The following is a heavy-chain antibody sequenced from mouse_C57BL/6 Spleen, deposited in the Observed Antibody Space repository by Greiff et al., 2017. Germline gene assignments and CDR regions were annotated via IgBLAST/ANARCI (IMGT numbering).Heavy chain of an antibody. D-gene: IGHD1-1*01. V-gene: IGHV5-6*01. CDR2: ISSGGSYT. CDR1: GFTFSSYG. Sequence: DVQLQESGGDLVKPGGSLKLSCAASGFTFSSYGMSWVRQTPDKRLEWVATISSGGSYTYYPASVKGRITISRDNAKNTLYLQMSSLTSEDTAMSCCARRVYYYGSRDGYAMDYWGQGTSVTVSS. CDR3: ARRVYYYGSRDGYAMDY. J-gene: IGHJ4*01.